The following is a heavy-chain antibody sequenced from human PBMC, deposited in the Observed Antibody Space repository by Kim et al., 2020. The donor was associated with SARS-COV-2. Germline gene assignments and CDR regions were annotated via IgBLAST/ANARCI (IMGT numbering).Heavy chain of an antibody. V-gene: IGHV1-18*01. CDR3: ARDKRVVPAAIADYYYYGMDV. J-gene: IGHJ6*02. CDR1: GYTFTSYG. CDR2: ISAYNGNT. D-gene: IGHD2-2*01. Sequence: ASVKVSCKASGYTFTSYGISWVRQAPGQGLEWMGWISAYNGNTNYAQKLQGRVTMTTDTSTSTAYMELRSLRSDDTAVYYCARDKRVVPAAIADYYYYGMDVWGQGTTVTVSS.